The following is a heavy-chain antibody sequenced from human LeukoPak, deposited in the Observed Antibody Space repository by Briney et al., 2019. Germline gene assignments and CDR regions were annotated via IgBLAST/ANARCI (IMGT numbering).Heavy chain of an antibody. CDR2: IYYSGST. V-gene: IGHV4-59*01. CDR1: GGSISSYY. D-gene: IGHD2-2*01. Sequence: SETLSLTCTVSGGSISSYYWSWIRQPPGKGLEWIGDIYYSGSTNYNPSLKSRVTISVDTSKNQFSLRLSSVTAADTAVYYCARRVYCSSASCYGQLDPWGQGTLVTVSS. J-gene: IGHJ5*02. CDR3: ARRVYCSSASCYGQLDP.